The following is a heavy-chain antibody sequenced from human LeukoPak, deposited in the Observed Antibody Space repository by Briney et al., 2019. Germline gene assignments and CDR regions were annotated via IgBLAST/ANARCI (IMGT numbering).Heavy chain of an antibody. CDR1: GYTFTSYG. Sequence: WASVKVSCKASGYTFTSYGISWVRQAPGQGLEWMGWISAYNGNTNYAQKLQGRVTMTTDTSTSTAYMELRSLRSDDTAVYYCARGPPFTVTTPFDYWGQGTLVTVSS. D-gene: IGHD4-4*01. J-gene: IGHJ4*02. CDR3: ARGPPFTVTTPFDY. V-gene: IGHV1-18*01. CDR2: ISAYNGNT.